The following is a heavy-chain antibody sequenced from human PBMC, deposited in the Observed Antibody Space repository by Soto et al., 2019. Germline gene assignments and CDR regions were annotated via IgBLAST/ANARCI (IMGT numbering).Heavy chain of an antibody. V-gene: IGHV1-18*01. Sequence: ASVKVSCKASGYTFTSYGISWVRQAPGQGLEWMGWISAYNGNTNYAQKLQGRVTMTTDTSTSTAYMELRSLRSDDTAVYYCASSSYDLWRGYSRIYGMDVWGQGTTVTVS. J-gene: IGHJ6*02. CDR2: ISAYNGNT. CDR3: ASSSYDLWRGYSRIYGMDV. CDR1: GYTFTSYG. D-gene: IGHD3-3*01.